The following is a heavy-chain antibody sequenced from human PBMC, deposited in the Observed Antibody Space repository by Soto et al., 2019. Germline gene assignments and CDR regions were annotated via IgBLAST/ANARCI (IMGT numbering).Heavy chain of an antibody. V-gene: IGHV3-21*01. CDR1: GFTFSSYS. J-gene: IGHJ4*02. Sequence: GGSLRLSCAASGFTFSSYSMNWVRQAPGKGLEWVSSISSSSSYIYYADSVKGRFTISRDNAKNSLYLQMNSPRAEDTAVYYCARALVPAAMPAFYFDYWGQGTLVTVSS. D-gene: IGHD2-2*01. CDR2: ISSSSSYI. CDR3: ARALVPAAMPAFYFDY.